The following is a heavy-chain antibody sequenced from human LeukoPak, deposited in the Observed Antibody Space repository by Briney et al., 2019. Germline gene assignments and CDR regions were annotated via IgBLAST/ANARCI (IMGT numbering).Heavy chain of an antibody. CDR1: GFNFGAYP. J-gene: IGHJ4*02. V-gene: IGHV3-23*02. CDR2: IGATDDSK. Sequence: PGGSLRLSCVASGFNFGAYPMGWVRQAPGKGLEWVSTIGATDDSKYYRDSVKGRFTISRDNFKNTLYLQMNNLRDEDTAVYYCAKETIGDFDYWGQGSLVTVSS. CDR3: AKETIGDFDY. D-gene: IGHD3-16*01.